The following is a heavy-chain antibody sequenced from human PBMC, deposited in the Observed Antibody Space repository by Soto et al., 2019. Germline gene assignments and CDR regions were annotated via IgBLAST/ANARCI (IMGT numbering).Heavy chain of an antibody. CDR3: ARDVAITMIAEYYFDY. CDR2: IKQDGSEK. Sequence: EVQLVESGGGLVQPGGSLRLSCAASGFTFSSYWMSWVRQAPGKGLEWVANIKQDGSEKYYVDSVKGRFTISRDNAKNSLYLQMNSLRAEDTAVYYCARDVAITMIAEYYFDYWGQGTLVTVSS. D-gene: IGHD3-22*01. V-gene: IGHV3-7*01. J-gene: IGHJ4*02. CDR1: GFTFSSYW.